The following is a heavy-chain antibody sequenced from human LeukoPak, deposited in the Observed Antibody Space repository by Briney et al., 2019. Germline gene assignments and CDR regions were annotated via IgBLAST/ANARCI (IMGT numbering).Heavy chain of an antibody. D-gene: IGHD5-18*01. CDR3: AREPTSMGSDY. CDR2: ISDSSTYI. CDR1: GFTFSTYS. Sequence: GGSLTLSCTASGFTFSTYSMTWVRQAPGKGLEWVSSISDSSTYIYYTDSVKGRFTISRDNAKNSLYLQMNSLRADDAAVYYCAREPTSMGSDYWGQGTLVTVSS. J-gene: IGHJ4*02. V-gene: IGHV3-21*01.